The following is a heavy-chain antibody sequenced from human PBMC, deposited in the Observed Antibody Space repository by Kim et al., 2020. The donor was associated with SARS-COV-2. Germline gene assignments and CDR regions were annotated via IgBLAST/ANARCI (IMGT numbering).Heavy chain of an antibody. CDR1: GFTFDDYA. V-gene: IGHV3-9*01. J-gene: IGHJ2*01. D-gene: IGHD5-18*01. CDR2: ISWNSGSI. CDR3: AKSPHSYGYVSGDWYFDL. Sequence: GGSLRLSCAASGFTFDDYAMHWVRQAPGKGLEWVSGISWNSGSIGYADSVKGRFTISRDNAKNSLYLQMNSLRAEDTALYYCAKSPHSYGYVSGDWYFDLWGRGTLVTVSS.